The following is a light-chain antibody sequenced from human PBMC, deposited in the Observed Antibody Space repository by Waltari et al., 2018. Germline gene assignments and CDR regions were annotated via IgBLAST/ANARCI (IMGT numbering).Light chain of an antibody. Sequence: SFVLTQPPSVSVAPGPTAMTLRAGKNIGSTRIHWYQQRPGQAPVLVVYDDSDRPSWIPGRFSGSNSGNTATLTISGVEAGDEADYYCQVWDSDTDNRGFGGGTKGTVL. V-gene: IGLV3-21*02. CDR3: QVWDSDTDNRG. CDR2: DDS. J-gene: IGLJ3*02. CDR1: NIGSTR.